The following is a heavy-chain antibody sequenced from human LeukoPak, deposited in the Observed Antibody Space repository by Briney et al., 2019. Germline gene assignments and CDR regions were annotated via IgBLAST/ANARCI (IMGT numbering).Heavy chain of an antibody. D-gene: IGHD4-11*01. CDR2: IYNTGST. J-gene: IGHJ4*02. V-gene: IGHV4-38-2*01. CDR1: GYFVSSGYY. CDR3: ASRTTVTNALSFDY. Sequence: PSATLSLTCGVSGYFVSSGYYWGWIRQPPGKGLERTGNIYNTGSTYYNPSLKSRVTISVDTSNNQFSLKLSSVTSADTAVYYCASRTTVTNALSFDYWGQGSLVIVSS.